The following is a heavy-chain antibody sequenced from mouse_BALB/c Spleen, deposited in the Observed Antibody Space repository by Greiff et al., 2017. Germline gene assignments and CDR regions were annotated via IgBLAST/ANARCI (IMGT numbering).Heavy chain of an antibody. J-gene: IGHJ3*01. CDR3: ARHKDRYATSWFAY. CDR2: ISNGGGST. CDR1: GFTFSSYT. Sequence: EVQVVESGGGLVQPGGSLKLSCAASGFTFSSYTMSWVRQTPEKRLEWVAYISNGGGSTYYPDTVKGRFTISRDNAKNTLYLQMSSLKSEDTAMYYCARHKDRYATSWFAYWGQGTLVTVSA. V-gene: IGHV5-12-2*01. D-gene: IGHD2-14*01.